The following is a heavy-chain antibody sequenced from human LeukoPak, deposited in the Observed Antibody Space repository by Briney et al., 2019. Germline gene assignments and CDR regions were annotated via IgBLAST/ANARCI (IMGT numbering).Heavy chain of an antibody. CDR3: ARRGRDKWIPFYGAFDI. Sequence: GASVKVSCKASGGTFSSYAISWVRQAPGQGLEWMGGIIPIFGTANYAQKFQGRVTITADKSTSTAYMELSSLRSEDTAVYYCARRGRDKWIPFYGAFDIWGQGTMVTVSS. V-gene: IGHV1-69*06. CDR1: GGTFSSYA. CDR2: IIPIFGTA. J-gene: IGHJ3*02. D-gene: IGHD2/OR15-2a*01.